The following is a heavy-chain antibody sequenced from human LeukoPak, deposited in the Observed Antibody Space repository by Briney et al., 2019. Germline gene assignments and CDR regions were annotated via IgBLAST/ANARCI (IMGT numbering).Heavy chain of an antibody. CDR2: ISWNYGTK. V-gene: IGHV3-9*01. J-gene: IGHJ4*02. CDR3: AKGTGRYWTFLDY. D-gene: IGHD1-26*01. Sequence: GRSLRLSCAASGVTFDDYVMYWGREAPGEGLGWVSGISWNYGTKDYAGSVKARFTISRDNPKISLYLQINTLRPEYTAFYYCAKGTGRYWTFLDYWGQGTLVTVSS. CDR1: GVTFDDYV.